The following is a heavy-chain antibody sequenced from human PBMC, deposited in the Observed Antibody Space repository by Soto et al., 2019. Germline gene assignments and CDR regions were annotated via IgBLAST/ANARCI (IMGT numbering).Heavy chain of an antibody. D-gene: IGHD2-2*03. V-gene: IGHV3-23*01. CDR2: ISGSGGST. CDR3: AKGDDLDIVVVPAACMDV. CDR1: GFTFSSYA. J-gene: IGHJ6*02. Sequence: GGSLRLSCAASGFTFSSYAMSWVRQAPGKGLEWVSAISGSGGSTYYADSVKGRFTISRDNSKNTLYLQMNSLRAEDTAVYYCAKGDDLDIVVVPAACMDVWGQGTTVTVSS.